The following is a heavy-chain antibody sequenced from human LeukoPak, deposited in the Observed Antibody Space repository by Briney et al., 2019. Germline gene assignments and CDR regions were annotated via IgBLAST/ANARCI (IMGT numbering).Heavy chain of an antibody. J-gene: IGHJ4*02. D-gene: IGHD3-10*01. CDR3: ASLGPWFGDSNFDY. CDR2: INPNSGGT. Sequence: ASVKVSCKASGYTFTSYDINWVRQAPGQGLEWMGWINPNSGGTNYAQKFQGRVTMTRDTSISTAYMELSRLRSDDTAVYYCASLGPWFGDSNFDYWGQGTLVTVSS. V-gene: IGHV1-2*02. CDR1: GYTFTSYD.